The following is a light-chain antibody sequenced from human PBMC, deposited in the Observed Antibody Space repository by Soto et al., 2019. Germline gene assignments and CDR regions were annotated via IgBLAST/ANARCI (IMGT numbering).Light chain of an antibody. J-gene: IGLJ1*01. CDR3: CSYAGSYPLV. CDR2: DVN. V-gene: IGLV2-11*01. Sequence: QSALTQPRSVSGSPGQSVTISCTGTSSDVGGYNYVSWYQQHPGKAPKLMIYDVNKRPSGVPDLFSGSKFGNTASLTISGLQAEDEADYYCCSYAGSYPLVFGTGTKVTVL. CDR1: SSDVGGYNY.